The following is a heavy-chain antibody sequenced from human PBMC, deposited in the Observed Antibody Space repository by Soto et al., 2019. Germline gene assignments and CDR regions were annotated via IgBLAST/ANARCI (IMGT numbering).Heavy chain of an antibody. CDR3: VKAFSSRHVRFPWGMDV. J-gene: IGHJ6*02. CDR2: ISSNGGST. D-gene: IGHD3-3*01. V-gene: IGHV3-64D*08. CDR1: GFTFSSYA. Sequence: GESLKISCSASGFTFSSYAMHWVRQAPGKGLEYVSAISSNGGSTYYADSVKGRFTISRDNSKNTLYLQMSSLRAEDTAVYYCVKAFSSRHVRFPWGMDVWGQGTTVTVSS.